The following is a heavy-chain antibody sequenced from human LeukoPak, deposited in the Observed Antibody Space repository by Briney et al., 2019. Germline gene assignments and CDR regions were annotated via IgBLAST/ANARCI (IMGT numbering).Heavy chain of an antibody. CDR3: AKADSSGYIFDY. Sequence: GGSLRLSCAASGFTFSSYAMSWVRQAPGKGLEWVSVISGSGGSTYYADSVKGRFTISRDNSKSTLYLQMNSLRAEDTAVYYCAKADSSGYIFDYWGQGTLVTVSS. J-gene: IGHJ4*02. CDR2: ISGSGGST. D-gene: IGHD3-22*01. CDR1: GFTFSSYA. V-gene: IGHV3-23*01.